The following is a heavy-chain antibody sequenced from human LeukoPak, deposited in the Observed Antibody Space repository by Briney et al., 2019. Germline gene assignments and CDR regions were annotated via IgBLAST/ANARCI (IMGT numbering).Heavy chain of an antibody. V-gene: IGHV1-69*05. Sequence: SVKVSCKASGGTFSSYAISWVRQAPGQGLEWMGGIIPIFGTANYAQKLQGRVTMTTDTSTSTAYMELRSLRSDDTAVYYCARWGPSYDFWSGYSLAYYYYYMDVWGKGTTVTVSS. D-gene: IGHD3-3*01. CDR2: IIPIFGTA. CDR3: ARWGPSYDFWSGYSLAYYYYYMDV. CDR1: GGTFSSYA. J-gene: IGHJ6*03.